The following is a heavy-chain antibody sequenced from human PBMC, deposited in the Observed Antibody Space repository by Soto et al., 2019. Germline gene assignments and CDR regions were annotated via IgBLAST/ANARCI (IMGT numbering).Heavy chain of an antibody. CDR3: ARGFGGYSSFRYYYHRMDV. J-gene: IGHJ6*02. V-gene: IGHV4-31*03. D-gene: IGHD2-21*02. CDR1: GGSNSSGGYF. CDR2: IYYSGSA. Sequence: QVQLQESGPGLVKPSQTLSLTCSVSGGSNSSGGYFWNLIRQPPGKGLEWIGYIYYSGSAYYNPSLKSRLTMSVDTSKNHFSLRLNSVTAADTAVYYCARGFGGYSSFRYYYHRMDVWGQGTTVAVSS.